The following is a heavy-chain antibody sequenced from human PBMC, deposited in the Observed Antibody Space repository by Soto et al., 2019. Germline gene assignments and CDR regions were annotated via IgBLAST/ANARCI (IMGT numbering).Heavy chain of an antibody. J-gene: IGHJ6*02. CDR3: AGINYVPLDDYYYGMDV. D-gene: IGHD4-4*01. CDR2: IYPGDSDT. V-gene: IGHV5-51*01. Sequence: PGESLKISCKGSGYSFTSYWIGWVRQMPGKGLEWMGIIYPGDSDTRYSPSFQGQVTISADKSISTAYLQWSSLKASDTAMYYCAGINYVPLDDYYYGMDVWGQGTTVTVSS. CDR1: GYSFTSYW.